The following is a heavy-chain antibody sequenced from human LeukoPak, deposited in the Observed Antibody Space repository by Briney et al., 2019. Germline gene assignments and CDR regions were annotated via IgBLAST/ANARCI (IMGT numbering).Heavy chain of an antibody. V-gene: IGHV3-30*04. CDR1: GFTFSNYA. J-gene: IGHJ2*01. CDR2: ISDDGSNK. Sequence: GRSLRLSCTASGFTFSNYAMNWVRQAPGKGLEWVALISDDGSNKYYADSVKGRFTISRDNSKNTLYLQVNSLRAEDTAVYYCAKEYVGAYDILTGPTGYFDLWGRGTLVTVSS. CDR3: AKEYVGAYDILTGPTGYFDL. D-gene: IGHD3-9*01.